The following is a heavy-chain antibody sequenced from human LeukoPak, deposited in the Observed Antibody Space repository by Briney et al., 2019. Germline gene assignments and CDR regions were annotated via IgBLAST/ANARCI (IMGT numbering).Heavy chain of an antibody. J-gene: IGHJ3*02. Sequence: ASVKVSCKVSGYTLTELSMHWVRQAPGKGLEWMGGFDPEDGETIYAQKFQGRVTMTEDTSTDTAYMELSSLRSEDTAVYYCAIGLGYCSGGSCYGGEDDAFDIWGQGTMVTVSS. CDR3: AIGLGYCSGGSCYGGEDDAFDI. D-gene: IGHD2-15*01. V-gene: IGHV1-24*01. CDR2: FDPEDGET. CDR1: GYTLTELS.